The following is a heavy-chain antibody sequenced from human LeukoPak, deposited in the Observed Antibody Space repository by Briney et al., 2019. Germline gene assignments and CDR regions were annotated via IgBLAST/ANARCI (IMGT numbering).Heavy chain of an antibody. J-gene: IGHJ6*03. CDR1: GYTFTGYY. CDR2: INPSSGGT. Sequence: ASVKVSCKASGYTFTGYYMHWVRQAPGQGLEWMGWINPSSGGTNYAQKFQGRVTMTRDTSISTAYMELSRLRSDDTAVYSCARGATARGFYYYMDIWGNGTTVTVSS. V-gene: IGHV1-2*02. D-gene: IGHD2-21*02. CDR3: ARGATARGFYYYMDI.